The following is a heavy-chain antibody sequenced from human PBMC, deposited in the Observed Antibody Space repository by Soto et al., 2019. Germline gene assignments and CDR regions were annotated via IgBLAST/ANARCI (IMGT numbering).Heavy chain of an antibody. CDR2: IIPIFGTA. CDR3: ARDGDGRMTTNPYYYNGMDV. CDR1: GGTFSSYA. D-gene: IGHD4-4*01. V-gene: IGHV1-69*13. J-gene: IGHJ6*02. Sequence: VASVKVSCKASGGTFSSYAISWVRQAPGQGLEWMGGIIPIFGTANDAQKFQGRVTITADESTSTAYMELSSLRSEDTAVYYCARDGDGRMTTNPYYYNGMDVWGPGTTVTVSS.